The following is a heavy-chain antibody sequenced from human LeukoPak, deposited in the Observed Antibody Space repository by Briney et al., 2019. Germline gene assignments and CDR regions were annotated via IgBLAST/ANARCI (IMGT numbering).Heavy chain of an antibody. Sequence: GASVKVSCKASGYTFTSYYMHWVRQAPGQGLEWMGIINPSGGSTSYAQKFQGRITITRDMSTSTVYMELSSVTAADTAVYYCARGHDSSGYYQPPTNDYWGQGTLVTVSS. CDR3: ARGHDSSGYYQPPTNDY. J-gene: IGHJ4*02. D-gene: IGHD3-22*01. V-gene: IGHV1-46*01. CDR1: GYTFTSYY. CDR2: INPSGGST.